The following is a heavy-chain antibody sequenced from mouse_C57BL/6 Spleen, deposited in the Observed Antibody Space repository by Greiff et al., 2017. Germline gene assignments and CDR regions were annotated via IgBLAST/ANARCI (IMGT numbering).Heavy chain of an antibody. V-gene: IGHV5-16*01. D-gene: IGHD2-4*01. J-gene: IGHJ3*01. Sequence: EVQRVESEGGLVQPGSFMKLSCTASGFTFSDYYMAWVRQVPEKGLEWVANINYDGSSTYYLDSLKSRFIISRDNAKNILYLQMSSLKSEDTATYYCAREGAYDYDAWFAYWGQGTLVTVSA. CDR1: GFTFSDYY. CDR2: INYDGSST. CDR3: AREGAYDYDAWFAY.